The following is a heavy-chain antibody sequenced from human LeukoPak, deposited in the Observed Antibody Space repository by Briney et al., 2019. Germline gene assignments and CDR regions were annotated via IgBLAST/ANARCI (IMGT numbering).Heavy chain of an antibody. CDR2: INPNSGGT. V-gene: IGHV1-2*02. CDR1: GYTFTSYD. CDR3: ARSLLSGYQTH. D-gene: IGHD3-22*01. J-gene: IGHJ4*02. Sequence: ASVKVSCKASGYTFTSYDINWVRQATGQGLEWMGWINPNSGGTNYAQKFQGRVTMTRDTSISTAYMELSRLRSDDTAVYYCARSLLSGYQTHWGQGTLVTVSS.